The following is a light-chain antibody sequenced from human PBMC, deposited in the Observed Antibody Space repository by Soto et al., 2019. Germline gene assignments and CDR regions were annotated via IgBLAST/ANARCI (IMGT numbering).Light chain of an antibody. V-gene: IGKV1-39*01. CDR3: HQSYRTHPT. CDR2: GAP. J-gene: IGKJ3*01. Sequence: DIQMTRSPSSLSASIGDRVTITCRGSQSIGMWLYWYQQKPGKARNLLIYGAPSLRSGATSRFSPGDSGKDFTLTISSLQPEDVATYYCHQSYRTHPTFAPGTQVAIK. CDR1: QSIGMW.